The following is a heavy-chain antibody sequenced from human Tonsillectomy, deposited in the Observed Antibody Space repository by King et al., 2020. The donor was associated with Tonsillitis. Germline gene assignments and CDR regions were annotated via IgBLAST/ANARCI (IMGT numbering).Heavy chain of an antibody. CDR1: GFNFSSAW. CDR3: TTEGGFCSGGSCYSVLGAFDI. J-gene: IGHJ3*02. Sequence: VQLVESGGGLVKPGESLRLSCAASGFNFSSAWMSWGRQAPGKGLEWVGRSKSKTECGTTDYAAPMKGRFTISSDDSKNTTYLQMNSLKTEDTVVYYCTTEGGFCSGGSCYSVLGAFDIWGQGTMVTVSS. D-gene: IGHD2-15*01. V-gene: IGHV3-15*01. CDR2: SKSKTECGTT.